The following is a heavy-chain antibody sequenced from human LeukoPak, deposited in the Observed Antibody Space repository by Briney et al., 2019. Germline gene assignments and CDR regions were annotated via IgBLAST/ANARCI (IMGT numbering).Heavy chain of an antibody. CDR1: GFTFSSYE. Sequence: PGGSLRLSCAASGFTFSSYEMNWVRQAPGKGLEWVSYISSSGSTIYYADSVKGRFTISRDNAKNSLYLQMNSLRAEDTAVYYCARERGSIAAAGTPYFDYWGQGTLVTVSS. V-gene: IGHV3-48*03. J-gene: IGHJ4*02. CDR3: ARERGSIAAAGTPYFDY. D-gene: IGHD6-13*01. CDR2: ISSSGSTI.